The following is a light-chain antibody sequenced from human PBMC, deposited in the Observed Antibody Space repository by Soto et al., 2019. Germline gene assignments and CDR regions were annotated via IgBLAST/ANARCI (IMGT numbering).Light chain of an antibody. Sequence: QSVLAQPRSVSGSPGQSVTISCTGTSSDVGDYNYVSWYQQHPGKAPKLVIYDVSQRPSGVPDRFSGSKSGNTASLTISGLQAEDESDYYCCSYAGSRRIFGGGTKLTVL. CDR2: DVS. V-gene: IGLV2-11*01. CDR3: CSYAGSRRI. CDR1: SSDVGDYNY. J-gene: IGLJ2*01.